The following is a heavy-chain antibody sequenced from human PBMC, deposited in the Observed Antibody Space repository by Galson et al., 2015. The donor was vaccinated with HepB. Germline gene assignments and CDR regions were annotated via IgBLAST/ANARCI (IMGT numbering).Heavy chain of an antibody. D-gene: IGHD2-2*02. CDR1: GFTFSSYS. Sequence: SLRLSCAASGFTFSSYSMNWVRQAPGKGLEWVSYISSSSSTIYYADSVRGRFTISRDNAKNSLYLQMNSLRDEDTAVYYCARDGCSSTSCYIGDYYYYGMDVWGQGTTVTVSS. J-gene: IGHJ6*02. CDR2: ISSSSSTI. V-gene: IGHV3-48*02. CDR3: ARDGCSSTSCYIGDYYYYGMDV.